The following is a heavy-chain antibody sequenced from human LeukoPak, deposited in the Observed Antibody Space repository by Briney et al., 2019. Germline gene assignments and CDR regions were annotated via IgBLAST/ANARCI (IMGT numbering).Heavy chain of an antibody. Sequence: GASVKVSCKASGYTFTGYYMHWVQQAPGQGLEWMGWINPNSGGTNYAQKFQGRVTMTRDTSISTAYMELSRLRSDDTAVYYCARGALWFGELFSYYYYMDVWGKGTTVTISS. V-gene: IGHV1-2*02. D-gene: IGHD3-10*01. J-gene: IGHJ6*03. CDR2: INPNSGGT. CDR1: GYTFTGYY. CDR3: ARGALWFGELFSYYYYMDV.